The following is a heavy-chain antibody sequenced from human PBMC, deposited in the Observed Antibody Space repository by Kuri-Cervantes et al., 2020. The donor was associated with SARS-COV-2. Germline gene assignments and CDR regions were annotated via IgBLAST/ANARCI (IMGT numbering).Heavy chain of an antibody. Sequence: ASVKVSCKASGYTFTSYYMHWVRQAPGKGLEWMGGFDPEDGETIYAQKFQGRVTMTEDTSTDTAYMELSSLRSEDTAVYYCVENRYNWNYGFWFDPWGQGTLVTVSS. CDR3: VENRYNWNYGFWFDP. J-gene: IGHJ5*02. D-gene: IGHD1-7*01. CDR1: GYTFTSYY. V-gene: IGHV1-24*01. CDR2: FDPEDGET.